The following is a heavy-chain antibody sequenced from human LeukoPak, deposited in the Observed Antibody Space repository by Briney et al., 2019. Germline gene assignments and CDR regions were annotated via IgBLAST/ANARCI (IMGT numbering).Heavy chain of an antibody. V-gene: IGHV4-30-2*01. J-gene: IGHJ4*02. Sequence: PSETLSLTCTVSGGSISSGGYYWSWIRQPPGKGLEWIGYIYHSGSTYYNPSLKSRVTISVDRSKNQFSLKLSSVTAADTAVYYCARTGIVGPIDYWGQGTLVTVSS. D-gene: IGHD1-26*01. CDR2: IYHSGST. CDR3: ARTGIVGPIDY. CDR1: GGSISSGGYY.